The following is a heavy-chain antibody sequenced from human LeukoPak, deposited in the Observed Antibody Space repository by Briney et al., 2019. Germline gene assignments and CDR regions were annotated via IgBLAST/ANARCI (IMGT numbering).Heavy chain of an antibody. V-gene: IGHV1-18*01. CDR1: GYTFTDYG. D-gene: IGHD1-26*01. CDR3: ARGRYSPYPTALDY. J-gene: IGHJ4*02. Sequence: ASVKVSCKASGYTFTDYGVSWVRQAPGQGLEWMGWISAYNGDTDSAQKVQGRITMTTDTSTSTAYMELRSLRSDDTAVYYCARGRYSPYPTALDYWGQGTLVTVSS. CDR2: ISAYNGDT.